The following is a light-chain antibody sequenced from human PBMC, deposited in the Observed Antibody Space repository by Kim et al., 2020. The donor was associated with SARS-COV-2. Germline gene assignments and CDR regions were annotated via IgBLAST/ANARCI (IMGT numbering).Light chain of an antibody. CDR3: QQSYSTPRT. Sequence: ASVGDIITITCRSSQSISSYLNWYQQSPGKAPKLLIYAASSLQSGVPSRFSGSGSGTDFTLTISSLRPEDFATYYCQQSYSTPRTFGQGTRVDIK. CDR2: AAS. V-gene: IGKV1-39*01. J-gene: IGKJ1*01. CDR1: QSISSY.